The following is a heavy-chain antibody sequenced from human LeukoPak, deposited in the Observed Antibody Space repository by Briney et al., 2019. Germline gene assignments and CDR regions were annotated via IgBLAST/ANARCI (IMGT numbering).Heavy chain of an antibody. CDR2: IYYSGST. D-gene: IGHD3-10*01. CDR1: GGSISSYY. J-gene: IGHJ4*02. CDR3: AREVVVRGVIDY. V-gene: IGHV4-59*01. Sequence: SETLSLTCTVSGGSISSYYWSWLRQPPGKGLEWIGYIYYSGSTNYNPSLKSRVTISVDTSKNQFSLKLSSVTAADTAVYYCAREVVVRGVIDYWGQGTLVTVSS.